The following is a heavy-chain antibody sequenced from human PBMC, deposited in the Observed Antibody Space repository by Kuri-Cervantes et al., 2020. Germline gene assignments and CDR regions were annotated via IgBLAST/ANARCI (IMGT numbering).Heavy chain of an antibody. Sequence: SVKVSCKASGFTFTSSAMQWARQARGQRLEWIGWIVVGSGNTNYAQKFQERVTITRDMSTSTACMELSSLRSEDTAVYYCARVSDYYDSSGYYSYWGQGTLVT. CDR3: ARVSDYYDSSGYYSY. J-gene: IGHJ4*02. V-gene: IGHV1-58*02. CDR2: IVVGSGNT. D-gene: IGHD3-22*01. CDR1: GFTFTSSA.